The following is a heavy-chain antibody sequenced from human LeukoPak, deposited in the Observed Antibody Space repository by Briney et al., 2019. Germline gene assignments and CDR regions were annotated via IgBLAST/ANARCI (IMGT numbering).Heavy chain of an antibody. V-gene: IGHV3-74*01. J-gene: IGHJ4*02. CDR2: INSDGSST. CDR1: GFTFSSYW. CDR3: AKGLERESRLDS. D-gene: IGHD1-1*01. Sequence: GGSVRLSCAASGFTFSSYWMHWVRQAPGKGLVWVSRINSDGSSTSYADSVKGRFTISRDNSKNTLYLQMNSLRAEDTALYYCAKGLERESRLDSWGQGTLVTVSS.